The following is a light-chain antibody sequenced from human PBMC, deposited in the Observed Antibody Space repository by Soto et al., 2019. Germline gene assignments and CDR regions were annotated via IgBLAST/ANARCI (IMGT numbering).Light chain of an antibody. CDR1: TSDFGTYNV. J-gene: IGLJ1*01. V-gene: IGLV2-23*02. CDR3: ASYTGTIAFL. CDR2: QVS. Sequence: QSALTQPASVSGSPVPSITISCTGTTSDFGTYNVVSWYQQRPGEVPKLILYQVSKRPSGVSNRFSGSKSGNTASLTISGLQPEDEAHYYCASYTGTIAFLFGTGTKLTVL.